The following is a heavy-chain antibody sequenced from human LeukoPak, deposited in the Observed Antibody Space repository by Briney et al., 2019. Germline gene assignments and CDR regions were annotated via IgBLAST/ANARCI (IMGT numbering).Heavy chain of an antibody. CDR2: IIPVLNIT. D-gene: IGHD5-18*01. J-gene: IGHJ6*02. CDR1: GGTFSISA. Sequence: ASVQVSCKTSGGTFSISAITWVRQAPGQGLEWMGRIIPVLNITTYAQRFQGRVTITPDTSTSTVYMELSSLRSEETAVYYCARDQGLTAPPPYGLDVWGQGTTVIVSS. V-gene: IGHV1-69*04. CDR3: ARDQGLTAPPPYGLDV.